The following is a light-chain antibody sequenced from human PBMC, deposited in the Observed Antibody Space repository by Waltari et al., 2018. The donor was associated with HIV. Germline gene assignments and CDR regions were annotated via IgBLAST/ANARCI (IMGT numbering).Light chain of an antibody. Sequence: SYELTQPPSVSVSPGQTARINCSGDALPNRYAYWYQQRSGQAPLLVIYKDNKRPSGITERFSGSSSGTMATLTISGARVEDEADYYCYSTDNNGDRGVFGGGTKVSVL. J-gene: IGLJ2*01. CDR2: KDN. CDR1: ALPNRY. CDR3: YSTDNNGDRGV. V-gene: IGLV3-10*01.